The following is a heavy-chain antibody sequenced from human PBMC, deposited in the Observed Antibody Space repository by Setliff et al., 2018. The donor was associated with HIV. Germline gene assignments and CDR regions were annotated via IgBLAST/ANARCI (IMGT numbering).Heavy chain of an antibody. CDR1: GFTFSSYT. V-gene: IGHV3-21*01. CDR3: ARGHCSGTNCYGVDYYGMDV. Sequence: GGSLRLSCAISGFTFSSYTMHWVRQAPGKGLEWVSSISSSSSYIYYADSVKGRFTISRDNTKNSLSLQMNSLRAEDTAVYYCARGHCSGTNCYGVDYYGMDVWGQGTTVTVSS. J-gene: IGHJ6*02. D-gene: IGHD2-2*01. CDR2: ISSSSSYI.